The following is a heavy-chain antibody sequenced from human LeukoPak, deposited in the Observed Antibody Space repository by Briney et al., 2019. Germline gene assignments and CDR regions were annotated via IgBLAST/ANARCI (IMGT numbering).Heavy chain of an antibody. CDR2: LSGSGGTT. CDR1: GFTFSFYG. J-gene: IGHJ4*02. Sequence: GGTLRLSCAAPGFTFSFYGMSWVRQAPGKGLEWVSALSGSGGTTYYADFMKGRFTISRDNSKNTLYLQMNSLRAEDTAVYYCARDRVGATLYFDYWGQGTLVTVSS. D-gene: IGHD1-26*01. CDR3: ARDRVGATLYFDY. V-gene: IGHV3-23*01.